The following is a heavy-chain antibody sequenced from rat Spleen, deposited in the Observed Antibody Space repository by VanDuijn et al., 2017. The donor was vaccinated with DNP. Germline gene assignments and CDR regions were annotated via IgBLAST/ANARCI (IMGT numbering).Heavy chain of an antibody. CDR3: AREWYFDF. Sequence: QVQLKESGPGLVQPSQTLSLTCTVSGFSLTSYNVHWVRQPPGKGLEWMGRMRYNGDTSYNSALKSRLSISRDTSKNQVFLKMNSLQTDDTGTYYCAREWYFDFWGPGTMVTVSS. CDR2: MRYNGDT. J-gene: IGHJ1*01. CDR1: GFSLTSYN. V-gene: IGHV2-63*01.